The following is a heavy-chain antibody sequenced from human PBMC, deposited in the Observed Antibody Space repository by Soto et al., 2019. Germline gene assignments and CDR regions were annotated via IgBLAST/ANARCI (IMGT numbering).Heavy chain of an antibody. V-gene: IGHV1-69*13. CDR2: IIPIFDTA. CDR3: ARGRYKSNVGGIQLWLRDLRDP. J-gene: IGHJ5*02. Sequence: SVKVSCKTSGGTFSSYAISWVRQAPGQGLEWMGGIIPIFDTANYAQKFQGRVTITADESTSTAYMELSSLRSEDTAVYYCARGRYKSNVGGIQLWLRDLRDPWGQGTLVTVSS. CDR1: GGTFSSYA. D-gene: IGHD5-18*01.